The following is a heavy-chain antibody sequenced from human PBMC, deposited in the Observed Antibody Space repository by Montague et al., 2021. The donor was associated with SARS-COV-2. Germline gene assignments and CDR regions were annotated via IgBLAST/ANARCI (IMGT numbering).Heavy chain of an antibody. V-gene: IGHV3-53*01. Sequence: SLRLSCAAFGFTVTSNYMSWVRQAPGKGLEWVSVIYDGGSTYYADSVKGRFTISRDNSKNTLYLQMNSLRAEDTAVYYCARGGGLRNYGMDAWGQGTTVTVSS. CDR3: ARGGGLRNYGMDA. CDR1: GFTVTSNY. CDR2: IYDGGST. D-gene: IGHD5-12*01. J-gene: IGHJ6*02.